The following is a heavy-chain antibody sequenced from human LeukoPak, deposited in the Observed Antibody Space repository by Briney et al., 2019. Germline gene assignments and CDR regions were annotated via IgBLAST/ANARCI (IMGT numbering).Heavy chain of an antibody. D-gene: IGHD3-9*01. V-gene: IGHV4-34*01. CDR2: INHSGST. J-gene: IGHJ5*02. CDR3: ARTPSGGLRYFDWFPWFDP. Sequence: PSETLSLTCAVYGGSFSGYYWSWIRQPPGKGLEWIGEINHSGSTNYNPSLKSRVTISVDTSKNQFSLKLSSVTAADTAVYYCARTPSGGLRYFDWFPWFDPWGQGTLVTVSS. CDR1: GGSFSGYY.